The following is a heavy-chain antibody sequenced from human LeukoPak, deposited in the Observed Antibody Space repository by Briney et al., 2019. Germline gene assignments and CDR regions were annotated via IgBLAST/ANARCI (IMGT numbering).Heavy chain of an antibody. CDR2: ISDPHSGSQT. CDR1: GFTFSSYP. Sequence: GGSLRLSCAASGFTFSSYPMNWVRQALGQGLEWVSTISDPHSGSQTHYADSVKGRFTISRDDSQNTVYLQMDSMRAENTAVYYCTTRLQHHFDYWGQGTQVTVSS. CDR3: TTRLQHHFDY. V-gene: IGHV3-23*01. D-gene: IGHD2-15*01. J-gene: IGHJ4*02.